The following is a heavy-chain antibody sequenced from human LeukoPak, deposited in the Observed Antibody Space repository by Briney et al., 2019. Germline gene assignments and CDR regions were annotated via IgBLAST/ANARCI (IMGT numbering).Heavy chain of an antibody. V-gene: IGHV3-53*01. D-gene: IGHD3-10*01. CDR2: IQSGGTI. Sequence: GGPLRLSCVASGFSVNTNYMSWVRQAPGKGLEWVSVIQSGGTIHYADSVKGRFTISRDSSRNRVYLQMNSLRTEDTAVYYCARDRPPLPMDWGQGTLVTVSS. CDR1: GFSVNTNY. J-gene: IGHJ4*02. CDR3: ARDRPPLPMD.